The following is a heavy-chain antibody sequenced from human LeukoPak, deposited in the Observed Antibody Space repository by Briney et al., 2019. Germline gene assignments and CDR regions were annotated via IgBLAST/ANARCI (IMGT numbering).Heavy chain of an antibody. Sequence: GGSLTLSCAASGFTITTYAMGWVRQAPGKGLEWVSVISDRGDSTHYADSVKGRFTISRDSSKNTLYLQINSLRGEDTAVYYCAKGRWGLTINNFDIWGQGTMVTVSS. J-gene: IGHJ3*02. CDR1: GFTITTYA. V-gene: IGHV3-23*01. CDR2: ISDRGDST. D-gene: IGHD3-9*01. CDR3: AKGRWGLTINNFDI.